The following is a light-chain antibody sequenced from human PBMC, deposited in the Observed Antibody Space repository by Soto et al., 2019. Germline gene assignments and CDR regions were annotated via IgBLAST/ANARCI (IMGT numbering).Light chain of an antibody. CDR3: QQYNTYYSFPIT. V-gene: IGKV1-5*01. CDR2: DAS. CDR1: QSMSGW. J-gene: IGKJ5*01. Sequence: GDRVTITCRASQSMSGWLAWYQQKPGKAPKLLIYDASNLESGVPSRFGGSGSGTEFTLTISSPQPDDFATYYCQQYNTYYSFPITFGQGTRLEIK.